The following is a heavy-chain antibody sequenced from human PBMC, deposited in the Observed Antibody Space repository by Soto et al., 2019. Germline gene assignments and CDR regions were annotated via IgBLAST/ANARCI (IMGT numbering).Heavy chain of an antibody. D-gene: IGHD3-10*01. CDR2: VGQSGRI. CDR1: GGSFTDYD. CDR3: AGYSSSFVAFEV. J-gene: IGHJ3*01. V-gene: IGHV4-34*01. Sequence: QVQLQQWGAGLLKPSETLSLDCCVLGGSFTDYDWTWVRQSPGRGLEWIVEVGQSGRITYNPSLKIRFTISRDTAKNQFSLRLTSVTAADTALYSCAGYSSSFVAFEVWGHGTEVNVSA.